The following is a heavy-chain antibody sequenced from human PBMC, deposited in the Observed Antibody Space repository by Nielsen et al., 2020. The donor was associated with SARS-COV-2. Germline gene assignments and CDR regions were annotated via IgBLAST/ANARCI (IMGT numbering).Heavy chain of an antibody. CDR2: ISGSGGGS. CDR1: GLPFNTYA. D-gene: IGHD3-22*01. CDR3: AKGWSSGSHAFDI. J-gene: IGHJ3*02. V-gene: IGHV3-23*01. Sequence: GGSLRLSCVASGLPFNTYAMTWGRQPPGPGLELVSVISGSGGGSYYADSVEGRFTISRDNSKNTLFLQMYSLRAEDTAVYYCAKGWSSGSHAFDIWGQGTMVTVSS.